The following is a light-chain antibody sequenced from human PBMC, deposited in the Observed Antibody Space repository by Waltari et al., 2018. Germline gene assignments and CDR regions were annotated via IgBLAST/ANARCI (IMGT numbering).Light chain of an antibody. V-gene: IGKV1-NL1*01. Sequence: DILMTQSPSSLSASVGDRVTITCRASQGISDSFAWYPQKPGKAHKVLLHDASSLESGVPSRFSGSGAGTEFTLTISRLQPEDFATYYCQQYFDFPRTFGQGTRVDIK. CDR2: DAS. CDR1: QGISDS. J-gene: IGKJ1*01. CDR3: QQYFDFPRT.